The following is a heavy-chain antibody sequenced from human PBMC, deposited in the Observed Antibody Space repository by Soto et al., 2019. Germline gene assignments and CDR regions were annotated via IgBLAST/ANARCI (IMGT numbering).Heavy chain of an antibody. V-gene: IGHV3-11*06. Sequence: QVQLVQSGGGLVEPGGSLRPSCAASGFKFSDYHMTWIRQAQGKGLEWISYISSSGTYTTYTDSVKGRFTVSRDNAKSSLYLQMNSLRGEDTAVYYCACVAPTIFGAQFHHNLVDVWGQGNTVTVAS. J-gene: IGHJ6*02. CDR3: ACVAPTIFGAQFHHNLVDV. CDR2: ISSSGTYT. D-gene: IGHD3-3*01. CDR1: GFKFSDYH.